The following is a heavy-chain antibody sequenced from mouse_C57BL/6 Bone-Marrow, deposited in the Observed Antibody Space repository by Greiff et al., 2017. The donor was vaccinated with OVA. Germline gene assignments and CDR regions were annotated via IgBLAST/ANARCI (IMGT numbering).Heavy chain of an antibody. J-gene: IGHJ2*01. CDR3: ARHGLDY. CDR1: GFTFSSYG. Sequence: EVQVVESGGDLVKPGGSLKLSCAASGFTFSSYGMSWVRQTPDKRLEWVATISSGGSYTYYPDSVKGRFTISRDNAKNTLYLQMSSLKSEDTAMYYCARHGLDYWGQGTTLTVSS. CDR2: ISSGGSYT. V-gene: IGHV5-6*01.